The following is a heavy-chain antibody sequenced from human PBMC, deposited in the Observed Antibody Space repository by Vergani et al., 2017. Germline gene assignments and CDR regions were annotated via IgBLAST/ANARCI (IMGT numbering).Heavy chain of an antibody. Sequence: QVQLVESGGGVVQPGGSLRLSCAASGFTFSHYGMSWVRQAPGKGLDWVAFIRSDGSNKYSLESVKGRFAISRDNSKNTLSLQMNSLRAEDTAVYYCAKAEYGSGTYPAWALDSWGQGALVTVSS. J-gene: IGHJ4*02. CDR1: GFTFSHYG. CDR3: AKAEYGSGTYPAWALDS. D-gene: IGHD3-10*01. CDR2: IRSDGSNK. V-gene: IGHV3-30*02.